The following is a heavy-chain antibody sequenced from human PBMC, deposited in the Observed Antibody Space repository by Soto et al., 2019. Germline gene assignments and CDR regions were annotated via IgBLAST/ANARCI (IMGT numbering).Heavy chain of an antibody. Sequence: EVQLVESGGGLAQPGGSLRLFCVASGFTFTTYWMSWVRQAPGKGLEWVANIRQDGGAQYYVDSVKGRFTISRDNAKNSVYLQMDSLRAEDTAVYYCVRGGHGSGSYLGSYWGQGILVTVSS. J-gene: IGHJ4*02. CDR3: VRGGHGSGSYLGSY. D-gene: IGHD3-10*01. CDR2: IRQDGGAQ. CDR1: GFTFTTYW. V-gene: IGHV3-7*03.